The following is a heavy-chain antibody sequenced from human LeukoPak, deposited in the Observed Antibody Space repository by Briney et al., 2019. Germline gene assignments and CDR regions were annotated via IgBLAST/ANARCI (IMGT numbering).Heavy chain of an antibody. CDR1: GFTFSSYG. J-gene: IGHJ5*02. CDR2: ISFDGNNK. V-gene: IGHV3-30*18. Sequence: GGSLRLSCAASGFTFSSYGMHWVRQAPGKGLEWVAVISFDGNNKYYADSVKGRFTISRDNSKNRLYLQMNSLRAEDTAVYYCAKDHYDTGGTYSFDPWGQGTLVAVSS. D-gene: IGHD2-8*02. CDR3: AKDHYDTGGTYSFDP.